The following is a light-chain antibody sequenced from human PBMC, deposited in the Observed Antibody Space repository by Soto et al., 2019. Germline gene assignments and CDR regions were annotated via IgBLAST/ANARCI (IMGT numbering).Light chain of an antibody. CDR2: KAS. CDR1: QTISSW. V-gene: IGKV1-5*03. Sequence: MTQYKNTLSESVGDRVTITCLASQTISSWLAWYQQKPGKAPKLLIYKASTLKSGVPSRFSGSGSGTEFTLTISSLQPEDFATYYCLLDYIHPYTLGEGTRLEVK. CDR3: LLDYIHPYT. J-gene: IGKJ5*01.